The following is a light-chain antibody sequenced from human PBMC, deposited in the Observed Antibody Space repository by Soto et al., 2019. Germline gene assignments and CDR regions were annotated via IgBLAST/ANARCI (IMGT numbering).Light chain of an antibody. Sequence: EIVMTQSPATLYVSPGERATLSCRASQSVDSKLAWYQQKPGQGPRLLIYGASSRATGIPARFSGSGSGTEFTLTISSLQSEDFAVYYCQHYSTWLWTFGQGTKVEI. CDR2: GAS. CDR1: QSVDSK. CDR3: QHYSTWLWT. J-gene: IGKJ1*01. V-gene: IGKV3-15*01.